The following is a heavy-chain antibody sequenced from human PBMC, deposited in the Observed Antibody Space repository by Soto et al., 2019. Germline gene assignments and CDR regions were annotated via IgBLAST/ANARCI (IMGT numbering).Heavy chain of an antibody. D-gene: IGHD1-26*01. V-gene: IGHV3-33*01. CDR2: IYYDGSNK. CDR1: GFTFSNYG. J-gene: IGHJ4*02. CDR3: ASDATSGSYSRFVS. Sequence: QVQLVESGGGVVQPGRSLRLSCAASGFTFSNYGMHWVRQAPGKGLEWVAAIYYDGSNKEYADSVKGRFTISRDNSKNTLCLQMDSVRAEDTAVYYCASDATSGSYSRFVSWCQGNLVTVSS.